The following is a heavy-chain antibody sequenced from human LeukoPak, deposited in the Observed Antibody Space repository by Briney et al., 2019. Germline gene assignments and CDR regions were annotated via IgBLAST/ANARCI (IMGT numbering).Heavy chain of an antibody. J-gene: IGHJ4*02. D-gene: IGHD6-6*01. CDR2: IYYSGST. CDR1: GGSVSGYY. V-gene: IGHV4-59*02. Sequence: SETLSLTCTVSGGSVSGYYWSWIRQPPGKGLEWIGYIYYSGSTNYNPSLKSRVTISVDTSKNQFSLKLSSVTAADTAVYYCARGRYSSSDYWGQGTLVTVSS. CDR3: ARGRYSSSDY.